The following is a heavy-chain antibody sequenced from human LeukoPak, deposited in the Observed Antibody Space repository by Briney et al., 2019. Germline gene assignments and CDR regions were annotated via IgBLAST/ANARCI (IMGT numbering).Heavy chain of an antibody. D-gene: IGHD3-22*01. J-gene: IGHJ5*02. CDR1: GFTFSSYS. V-gene: IGHV3-21*01. Sequence: PGGSLRLSCAASGFTFSSYSMNWVRQAPGKGLEWVSSISSSSSYIYYADSVKGRFTISRDNAKNSPYLQMNSLRAEDTAVYYCARGGYYYDSSGYYGSWGQGTLVTVSS. CDR2: ISSSSSYI. CDR3: ARGGYYYDSSGYYGS.